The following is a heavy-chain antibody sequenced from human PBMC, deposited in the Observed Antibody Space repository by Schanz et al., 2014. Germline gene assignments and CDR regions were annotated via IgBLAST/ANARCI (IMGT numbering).Heavy chain of an antibody. D-gene: IGHD4-17*01. CDR3: ARGNNIDYDDAVYNYCCRDVDV. Sequence: QVQLQQWGAGLLKPSETLSLTCGVFGGSFSGYYWSWIRQPPGKGLVWIGEIYHTGGTNYNPSRKSRVTISVDTSKNQFSLKRGSVNAADSAVYYCARGNNIDYDDAVYNYCCRDVDVWGKGTTVTVSS. V-gene: IGHV4-34*01. J-gene: IGHJ6*04. CDR2: IYHTGGT. CDR1: GGSFSGYY.